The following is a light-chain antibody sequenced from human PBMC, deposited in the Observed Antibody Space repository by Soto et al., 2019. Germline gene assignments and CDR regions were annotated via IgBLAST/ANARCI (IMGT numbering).Light chain of an antibody. J-gene: IGKJ4*02. V-gene: IGKV1-33*01. CDR3: QQYDTLPLT. Sequence: DIQMTQSPSSLSASVGDRVTITCRASQSISTYLNWYQQKPGKAPKLLFYDASNLETGVPSRFSGGGSGTHFTFTITSLQPEDTATYYCQQYDTLPLTFGGGTKVDIK. CDR1: QSISTY. CDR2: DAS.